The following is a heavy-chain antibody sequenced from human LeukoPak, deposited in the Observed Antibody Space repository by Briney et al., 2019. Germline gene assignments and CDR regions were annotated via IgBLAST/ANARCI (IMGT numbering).Heavy chain of an antibody. J-gene: IGHJ4*02. Sequence: PSETLSLACTVSGGSISSYYWSWIRQPPGKGLEWLGSIYYSGSTNYHPSLKSRVTISLDTSKNQFSLKLSSVTAADTAVYYCARDEPTVTIDYWGQGTLVTVSS. D-gene: IGHD4-17*01. CDR2: IYYSGST. CDR3: ARDEPTVTIDY. V-gene: IGHV4-59*12. CDR1: GGSISSYY.